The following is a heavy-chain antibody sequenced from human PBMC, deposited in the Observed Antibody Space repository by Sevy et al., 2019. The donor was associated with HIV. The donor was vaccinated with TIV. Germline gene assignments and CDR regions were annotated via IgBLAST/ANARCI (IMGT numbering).Heavy chain of an antibody. V-gene: IGHV3-66*02. D-gene: IGHD6-19*01. CDR2: IFSSGST. CDR3: VSLFLSYRSGWSYFDY. CDR1: GFTVNDKY. Sequence: GGSLRLSCAISGFTVNDKYIIWVRQAPEKGLEWVSVIFSSGSTYYADSAKGRSTISRDNSKNTVDLQMNSVRAEDTAVYYCVSLFLSYRSGWSYFDYWGQGTLVTVSS. J-gene: IGHJ4*02.